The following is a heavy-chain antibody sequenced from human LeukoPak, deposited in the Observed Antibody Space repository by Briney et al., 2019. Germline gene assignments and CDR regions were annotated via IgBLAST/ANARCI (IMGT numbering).Heavy chain of an antibody. D-gene: IGHD2-15*01. CDR2: IYYSGST. V-gene: IGHV4-30-4*01. J-gene: IGHJ5*02. CDR1: GGSISSGDYY. CDR3: ARVGMVAATLTGFDP. Sequence: SETLSLTCTVSGGSISSGDYYWSWIRQPPGKGLEWIGYIYYSGSTYYNPSLKSRVTISVDTSKNQFSLKLSSVTAADTAVYYCARVGMVAATLTGFDPWGQGTLVTVSS.